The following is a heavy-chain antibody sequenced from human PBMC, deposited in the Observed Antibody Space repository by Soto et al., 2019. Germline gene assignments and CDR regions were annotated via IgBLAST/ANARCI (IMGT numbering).Heavy chain of an antibody. V-gene: IGHV1-2*04. J-gene: IGHJ3*02. CDR1: GYGITGYY. Sequence: ASVKVSCQASGYGITGYYMHWVRQAPGQGLEWMGWINPNSGGTNYAQKFQGWVTMTRDTSISTAYMELRSLRSDDTAVYYCARVKGGGDFVTDAFDIWGQGTMVTVSS. CDR3: ARVKGGGDFVTDAFDI. CDR2: INPNSGGT. D-gene: IGHD2-21*02.